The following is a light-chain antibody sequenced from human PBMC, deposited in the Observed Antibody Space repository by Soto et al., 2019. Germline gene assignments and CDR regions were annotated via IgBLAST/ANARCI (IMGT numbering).Light chain of an antibody. V-gene: IGLV2-23*01. CDR3: CSYAGSSFYV. CDR1: SSDVGSYNL. CDR2: EGS. J-gene: IGLJ1*01. Sequence: QSALTQPASVSGSPGQSITISCTGTSSDVGSYNLVSWYQQHPGKAPKLMIYEGSKRPSGVSNRFSGSKSGNTASLTISGLQAEDEADYYCCSYAGSSFYVLGTAKKATV.